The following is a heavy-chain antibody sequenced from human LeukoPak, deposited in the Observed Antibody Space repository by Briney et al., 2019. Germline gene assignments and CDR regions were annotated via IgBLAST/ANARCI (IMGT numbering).Heavy chain of an antibody. CDR2: ISTNGGGT. D-gene: IGHD2-15*01. V-gene: IGHV3-64*01. CDR3: ARYCSGVSCYSGYDY. CDR1: GFTFSTYA. J-gene: IGHJ4*02. Sequence: GGSLRLSCAASGFTFSTYAMHWVRQTPGKGLEYVSAISTNGGGTYYANSVKGRFTISRDNSKNTLYLQMGSLRAEDMAVYYCARYCSGVSCYSGYDYWGQGTLVTVS.